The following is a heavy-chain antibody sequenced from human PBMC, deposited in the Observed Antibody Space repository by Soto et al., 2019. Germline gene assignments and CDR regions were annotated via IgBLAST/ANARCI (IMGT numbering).Heavy chain of an antibody. CDR1: GFAFSSYS. J-gene: IGHJ6*03. V-gene: IGHV3-48*01. CDR3: VREVYYYYMDV. Sequence: GGSLRLSCAASGFAFSSYSMHWVRQAPGKGLEWVSYNTRSTSTVYYTDSVKGRFTISRDNARNSLYLQMTSLRAEDTAVYYCVREVYYYYMDVWGKGTTVTVSS. CDR2: NTRSTSTV.